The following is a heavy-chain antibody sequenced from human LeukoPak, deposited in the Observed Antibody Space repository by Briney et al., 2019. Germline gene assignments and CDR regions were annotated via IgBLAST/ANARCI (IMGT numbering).Heavy chain of an antibody. Sequence: SETLSLTCTVSGYSISSGYYWGWIRQPPGKGLEWIGSIYHSGNTYYSPSLKSRATISVDTSKNQFSLKLSSVTAADTAVYYCARGNGDYPYWGQGTLVTVSS. J-gene: IGHJ4*02. D-gene: IGHD4-17*01. V-gene: IGHV4-38-2*02. CDR2: IYHSGNT. CDR1: GYSISSGYY. CDR3: ARGNGDYPY.